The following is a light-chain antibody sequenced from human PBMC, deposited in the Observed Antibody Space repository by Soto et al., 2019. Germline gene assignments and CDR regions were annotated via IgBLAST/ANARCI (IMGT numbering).Light chain of an antibody. J-gene: IGLJ3*02. CDR2: RDV. CDR3: QVWDSSTAAWV. CDR1: NIGSKN. Sequence: SYELTQPLSVSVALGQTARITCGGNNIGSKNVHWYQHKPGQAPVLVIYRDVNRPSGIPERFSGSNSGNTATLTISRAQAGDEADCYCQVWDSSTAAWVFGGGTKVTVL. V-gene: IGLV3-9*01.